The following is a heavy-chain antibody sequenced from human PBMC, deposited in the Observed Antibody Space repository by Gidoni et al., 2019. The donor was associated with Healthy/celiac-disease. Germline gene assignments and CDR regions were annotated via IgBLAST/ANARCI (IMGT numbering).Heavy chain of an antibody. V-gene: IGHV4-4*07. CDR1: GGPISSYY. CDR3: ARDNLYSYGYFDY. J-gene: IGHJ4*02. Sequence: QVQLQESGPELVKPSETLSPTCTISGGPISSYYWSWLRQPAGKGLEWIGRIYTSGGTNYNPSLKSRVTMSVDTSKNQFSLKLSSVTAADTAVYYCARDNLYSYGYFDYWGQGTLVTVSS. CDR2: IYTSGGT. D-gene: IGHD5-18*01.